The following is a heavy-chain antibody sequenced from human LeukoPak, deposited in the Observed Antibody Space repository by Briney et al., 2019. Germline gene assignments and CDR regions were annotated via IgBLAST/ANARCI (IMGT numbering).Heavy chain of an antibody. CDR1: GGSINNYY. J-gene: IGHJ4*02. Sequence: PSETLSLTCTVSGGSINNYYWSWIRQPPGKGLKWIGNIFYSGRTNYNPSFQSRVTISVDTSKNQFSLKLSSVTAADTAVYYCARMDGDYRGYFDYWGQGTLVTVSS. CDR2: IFYSGRT. CDR3: ARMDGDYRGYFDY. D-gene: IGHD4-17*01. V-gene: IGHV4-59*08.